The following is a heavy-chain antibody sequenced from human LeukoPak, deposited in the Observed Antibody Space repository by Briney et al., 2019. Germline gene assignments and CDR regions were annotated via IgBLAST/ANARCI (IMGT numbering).Heavy chain of an antibody. CDR1: GSSISSGGYY. V-gene: IGHV4-31*03. Sequence: PSETLSLTCTVSGSSISSGGYYWSWIRQHPGKGLEWIGYIYYSGSTYYNPSLKSRVTISVDTSKNQFSLKLSSVTAADTAVYYCAREQAMGLNWFDPWGQGTLVTVSS. CDR3: AREQAMGLNWFDP. CDR2: IYYSGST. J-gene: IGHJ5*02. D-gene: IGHD5-18*01.